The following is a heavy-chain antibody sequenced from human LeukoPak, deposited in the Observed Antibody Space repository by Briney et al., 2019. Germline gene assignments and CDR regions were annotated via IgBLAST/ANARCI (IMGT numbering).Heavy chain of an antibody. Sequence: PGRSLRLSCAASGFTFSSYGMHWVRQAPGKGLEWVAVIWYDGSNKYYADSVKGRFTISRDNSKNTLYLQMNSLGAEDTAVYYCARAILRSLNWFDPWGQGTLVTVSS. CDR2: IWYDGSNK. V-gene: IGHV3-33*01. D-gene: IGHD3-3*01. CDR1: GFTFSSYG. J-gene: IGHJ5*02. CDR3: ARAILRSLNWFDP.